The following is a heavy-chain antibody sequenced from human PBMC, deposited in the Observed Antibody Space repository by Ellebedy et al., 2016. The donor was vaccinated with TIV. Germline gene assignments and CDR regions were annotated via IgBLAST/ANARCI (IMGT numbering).Heavy chain of an antibody. CDR2: ISPSGGST. CDR3: AKDMRPTGVY. V-gene: IGHV3-23*01. CDR1: GFTFSTYA. J-gene: IGHJ4*02. Sequence: GESLKISCAASGFTFSTYAMNWVRQAPGQGLEWVSGISPSGGSTYYADSVKGRFTISRDNAQNSLYLQMTSLTTEDTGLYYCAKDMRPTGVYWGQGTLVTVSS. D-gene: IGHD3-10*01.